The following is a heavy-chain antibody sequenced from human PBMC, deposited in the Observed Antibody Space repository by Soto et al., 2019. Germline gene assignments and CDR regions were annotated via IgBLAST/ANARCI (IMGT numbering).Heavy chain of an antibody. CDR2: ISGSGGST. Sequence: PGGSLRLSCAASGFTFSSYAMSWVRQAPGKGLEWVSAISGSGGSTYYADSVKGRFTISRDNSKNTLYLQMNSLRAEDTAVYYCVMADSSGYYGPGAFDIWGQGTMVTVSS. CDR1: GFTFSSYA. J-gene: IGHJ3*02. CDR3: VMADSSGYYGPGAFDI. V-gene: IGHV3-23*01. D-gene: IGHD3-22*01.